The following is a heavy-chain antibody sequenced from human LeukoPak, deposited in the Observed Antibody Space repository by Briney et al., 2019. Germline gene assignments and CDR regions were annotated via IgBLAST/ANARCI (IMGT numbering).Heavy chain of an antibody. CDR1: GLITDDYA. D-gene: IGHD6-13*01. J-gene: IGHJ4*02. Sequence: PGGSLRLSCAAPGLITDDYAIHWVRQAPGKGLEWVSLISGDGGSTFYADSVRGRFTISRDNSKNSLSLQMSSLRSEDTALYLCARESERSGWYDYWGQGTLVTVSS. CDR2: ISGDGGST. V-gene: IGHV3-43*02. CDR3: ARESERSGWYDY.